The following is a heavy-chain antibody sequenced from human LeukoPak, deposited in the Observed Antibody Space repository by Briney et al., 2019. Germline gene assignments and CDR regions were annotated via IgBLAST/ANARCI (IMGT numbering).Heavy chain of an antibody. CDR2: IWHDGSHK. CDR1: GFAFNTYA. V-gene: IGHV3-33*01. CDR3: ARESIAVAGAPFDY. J-gene: IGHJ4*02. Sequence: GGSLRLSCAASGFAFNTYAMHWVRQAPGKGLEWVTLIWHDGSHKFYIDSVRGRFTISRDNSRNTVYLQMNGLRAEDTAVYYCARESIAVAGAPFDYWGQGTLVTVSS. D-gene: IGHD6-19*01.